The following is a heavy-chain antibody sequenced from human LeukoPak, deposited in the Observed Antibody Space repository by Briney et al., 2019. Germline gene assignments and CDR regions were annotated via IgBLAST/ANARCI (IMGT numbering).Heavy chain of an antibody. J-gene: IGHJ4*02. CDR1: GDSVSSNDVS. Sequence: SQTLSLTCDISGDSVSSNDVSWNWIRQSPLRGLEWLGRTYYRSKWHNDYAVSMKSRVTISPDTSKNQFSLQLNSVTPEDTAVYYCARGKQWLVPLDYWGQGTLVTVSS. CDR3: ARGKQWLVPLDY. D-gene: IGHD6-19*01. V-gene: IGHV6-1*01. CDR2: TYYRSKWHN.